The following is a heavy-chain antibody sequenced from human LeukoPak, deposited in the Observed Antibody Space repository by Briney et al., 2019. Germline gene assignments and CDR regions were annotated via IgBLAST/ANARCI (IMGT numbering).Heavy chain of an antibody. CDR3: ARGPLRAYYDFWSGYSTPSFDY. J-gene: IGHJ4*02. CDR2: INHSGST. D-gene: IGHD3-3*01. V-gene: IGHV4-34*01. CDR1: GGSFSGYY. Sequence: SETLSLTCAVYGGSFSGYYWNWIRQPPGKGLEWIGEINHSGSTNYNPSLKSRVTISVDTSKNQFSLKLSSVTAADTAVYYCARGPLRAYYDFWSGYSTPSFDYWGQGTLVTVSS.